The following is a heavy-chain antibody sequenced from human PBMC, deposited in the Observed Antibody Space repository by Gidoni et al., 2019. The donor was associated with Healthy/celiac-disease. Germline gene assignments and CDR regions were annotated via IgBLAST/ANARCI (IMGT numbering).Heavy chain of an antibody. Sequence: STNYNPSLKSRVTMSVDTSKNQFSLKLSSVTAADTAVYYCARDPLGVGATDWGQGTLVTVSS. V-gene: IGHV4-4*07. J-gene: IGHJ4*02. CDR3: ARDPLGVGATD. CDR2: ST. D-gene: IGHD1-26*01.